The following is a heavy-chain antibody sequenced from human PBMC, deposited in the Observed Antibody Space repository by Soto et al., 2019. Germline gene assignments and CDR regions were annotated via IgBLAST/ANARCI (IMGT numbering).Heavy chain of an antibody. Sequence: ESGGSLVQPGGSLTLSCAASGFPFSSYAMSWVRQTPEKGLEWVAGISGGGNDRYYADFVKGRFTFSRDNSRNTLYLQMNSLRAEDTAMYYCARSLFMVAPDNEPFDYWGRGTLVTVSS. D-gene: IGHD5-12*01. V-gene: IGHV3-23*01. CDR2: ISGGGNDR. CDR1: GFPFSSYA. CDR3: ARSLFMVAPDNEPFDY. J-gene: IGHJ4*02.